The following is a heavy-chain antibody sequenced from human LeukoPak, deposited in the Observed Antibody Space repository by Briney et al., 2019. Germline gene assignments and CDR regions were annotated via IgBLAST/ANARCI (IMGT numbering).Heavy chain of an antibody. D-gene: IGHD3-10*01. V-gene: IGHV3-66*01. CDR2: IYSVGST. CDR3: ARDRQLWFGGYYMDV. Sequence: GGSLRLSCAASGFTVSSNYMSWVRQAPGKGLEWVAVIYSVGSTYYADSAKGRFTISRDNYKNTLYLQMNSLRAEDTAVYYCARDRQLWFGGYYMDVWGKGTTVTISS. J-gene: IGHJ6*03. CDR1: GFTVSSNY.